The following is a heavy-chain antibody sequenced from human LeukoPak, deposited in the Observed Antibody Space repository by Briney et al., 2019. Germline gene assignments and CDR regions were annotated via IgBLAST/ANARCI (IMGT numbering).Heavy chain of an antibody. CDR3: ARDVTYYDFWSGYYDYYYYGMDV. V-gene: IGHV3-30*03. D-gene: IGHD3-3*01. CDR1: GFTFSSDG. CDR2: ISYDGSNK. J-gene: IGHJ6*02. Sequence: PGGSLRLSCAASGFTFSSDGMHWVRQAPGKGLEWVAVISYDGSNKYYGDSVKGRFTISRDNSKNTVYLQMNSLRADDTAVYYCARDVTYYDFWSGYYDYYYYGMDVWGQGTSVTVSS.